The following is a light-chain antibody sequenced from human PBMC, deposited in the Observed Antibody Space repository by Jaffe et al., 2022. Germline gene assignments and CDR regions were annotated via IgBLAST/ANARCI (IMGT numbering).Light chain of an antibody. Sequence: EIALTQSPDTLSLSPGERAALSCRASQSVNNNYLAWYQQGPGQAPRLVIYGASSRATGIPDRFSGSGSGTDFTLTISRLEPEDFTVYYCQQYGSAPRTFGQGTKLEIK. V-gene: IGKV3-20*01. CDR2: GAS. CDR1: QSVNNNY. CDR3: QQYGSAPRT. J-gene: IGKJ2*01.